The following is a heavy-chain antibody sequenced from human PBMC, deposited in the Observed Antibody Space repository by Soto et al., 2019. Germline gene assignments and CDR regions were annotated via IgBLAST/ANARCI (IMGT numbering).Heavy chain of an antibody. Sequence: EVQLVESGGGIVQPGGSLRLSCAASGFTFSSYWMHWVRQAPGKGLVWVSRINSDGSRTSYADSAKGRFTISRDNAKKTVYLQMNSLRPEDRAVYYCARGDGDYYDGNGYLGRHWGQGTLVTVSS. V-gene: IGHV3-74*01. D-gene: IGHD3-22*01. CDR3: ARGDGDYYDGNGYLGRH. J-gene: IGHJ4*02. CDR1: GFTFSSYW. CDR2: INSDGSRT.